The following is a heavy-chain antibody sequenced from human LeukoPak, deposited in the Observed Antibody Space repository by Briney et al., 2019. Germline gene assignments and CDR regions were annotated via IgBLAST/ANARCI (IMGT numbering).Heavy chain of an antibody. CDR2: IYYSGST. D-gene: IGHD2-15*01. Sequence: PSETLSLTCTVSGGSISSGDYYWSWIRQPPGKGPEWIGYIYYSGSTYYNPSLKSRVTISVDTSKNQFSLKLSSVTAADTAVYYCAREDCSGGSCYGYWGQGTLVTVSS. J-gene: IGHJ4*02. CDR1: GGSISSGDYY. V-gene: IGHV4-30-4*01. CDR3: AREDCSGGSCYGY.